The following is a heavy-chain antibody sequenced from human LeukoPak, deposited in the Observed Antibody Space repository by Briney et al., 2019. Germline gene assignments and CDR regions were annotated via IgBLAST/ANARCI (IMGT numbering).Heavy chain of an antibody. CDR3: AKSPRGSSGWRGYYFDY. CDR1: GFIFSYYG. CDR2: ISGSGGST. J-gene: IGHJ4*02. V-gene: IGHV3-23*01. D-gene: IGHD6-19*01. Sequence: PGGSLRLSCETSGFIFSYYGMSWVRQAPGKGLEWVSAISGSGGSTYYADSVKGRFTISRDNSKNTLYLQMNSLRAEDTAVYYCAKSPRGSSGWRGYYFDYWGQGTLVTVSS.